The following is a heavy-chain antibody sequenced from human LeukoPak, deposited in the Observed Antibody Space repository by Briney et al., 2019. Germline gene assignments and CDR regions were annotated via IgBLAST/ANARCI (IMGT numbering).Heavy chain of an antibody. V-gene: IGHV1-18*01. Sequence: GASVKVSCKSSGYTFTSYGISWVRQAPGQGLEWMGWISAYNGNTNYAQKLQGRVTMTTDTSTSTAYMEPRSLRSDDTAVYYCARDRDYDFWSGYFGYWGQGTLVTVSS. CDR2: ISAYNGNT. J-gene: IGHJ4*02. D-gene: IGHD3-3*01. CDR3: ARDRDYDFWSGYFGY. CDR1: GYTFTSYG.